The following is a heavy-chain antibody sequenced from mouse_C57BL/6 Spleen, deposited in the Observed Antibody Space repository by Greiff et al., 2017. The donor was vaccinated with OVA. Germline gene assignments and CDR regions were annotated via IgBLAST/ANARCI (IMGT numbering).Heavy chain of an antibody. CDR1: GYTFTSYW. CDR3: ARRDYYGSSPFDY. CDR2: IDPNRGGH. J-gene: IGHJ2*01. V-gene: IGHV1-72*01. D-gene: IGHD1-1*01. Sequence: VQLQQPGAELVKPGASVKLSCKASGYTFTSYWMHWVKQRPGRGLEWIGRIDPNRGGHKYNEKFKSKATLTVDIPPTTAYLQLSSLTSEDSAFYYCARRDYYGSSPFDYWGQGTTLTVAS.